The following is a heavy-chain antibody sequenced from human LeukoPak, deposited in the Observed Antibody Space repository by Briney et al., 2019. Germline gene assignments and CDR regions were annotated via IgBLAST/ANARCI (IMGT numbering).Heavy chain of an antibody. J-gene: IGHJ4*02. V-gene: IGHV3-66*01. CDR2: IYSGGST. Sequence: GGSLRLSCAASEFSVGSNYMTWVRQAPGKGLEWVSLIYSGGSTYYADSVKGRFIISRDNSKNSLYLQMNSLRAEDTAVYYCARTLDDMVRGVIGIDYWGQGTLVTVSS. D-gene: IGHD3-10*01. CDR1: EFSVGSNY. CDR3: ARTLDDMVRGVIGIDY.